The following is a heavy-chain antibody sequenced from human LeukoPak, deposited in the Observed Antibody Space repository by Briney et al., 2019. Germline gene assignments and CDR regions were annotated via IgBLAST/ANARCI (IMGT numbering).Heavy chain of an antibody. CDR3: ANNPGPYNWNDGYYYYGMDV. CDR1: GFTFSSYA. V-gene: IGHV3-23*01. J-gene: IGHJ6*02. CDR2: ISGSGGST. Sequence: QPGGSLRLSCAASGFTFSSYAMSWVRQAPGKGLEWVSAISGSGGSTYYADSVKGRFTISRDNSKNTLYLQMNSLRAEDTAVYYCANNPGPYNWNDGYYYYGMDVWGQGTTVTVSS. D-gene: IGHD1-20*01.